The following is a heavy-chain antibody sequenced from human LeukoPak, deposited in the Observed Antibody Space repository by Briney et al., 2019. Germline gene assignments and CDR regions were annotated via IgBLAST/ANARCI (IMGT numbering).Heavy chain of an antibody. Sequence: KTSQTLSLTCTVSGGSINSDTLYWSWIRQAAGKGLEWIGRIYTSGSTSYNPSLKSLVTISVDTSKNQFSLKLSSVTAADTAVYYCARGLSVWQQLVLRSVSPDVNKRYYYYGMDVWGQGTTVTVSS. V-gene: IGHV4-61*02. D-gene: IGHD6-13*01. J-gene: IGHJ6*02. CDR2: IYTSGST. CDR3: ARGLSVWQQLVLRSVSPDVNKRYYYYGMDV. CDR1: GGSINSDTLY.